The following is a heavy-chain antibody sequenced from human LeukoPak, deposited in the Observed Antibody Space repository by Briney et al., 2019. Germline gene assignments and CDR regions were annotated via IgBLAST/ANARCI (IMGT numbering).Heavy chain of an antibody. CDR1: GFTASIYY. CDR2: LYRDGST. CDR3: ARGPGWNYFDY. Sequence: GGSLRLSCAASGFTASIYYMTWVRQAPGKGLEWVSYLYRDGSTYYADSVKDRFSISRDNSKNTVYLRMNSLRAEDTAVYYCARGPGWNYFDYWGQGTLVTVSS. J-gene: IGHJ4*02. V-gene: IGHV3-66*01. D-gene: IGHD2-15*01.